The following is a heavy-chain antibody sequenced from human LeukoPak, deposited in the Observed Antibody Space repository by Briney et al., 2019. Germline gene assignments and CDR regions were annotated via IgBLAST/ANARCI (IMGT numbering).Heavy chain of an antibody. CDR1: GFTFTNTW. CDR2: IKAEADGGTT. J-gene: IGHJ5*01. Sequence: GGSLRLSCAASGFTFTNTWMTWIRQAPGKGLEWVGRIKAEADGGTTDYAAAVNGRFSISRDDSTSTLYLQMNGLKIEDTAVYYCTTGWNYRYNWFDSWGHGTLVTVSS. D-gene: IGHD1-7*01. CDR3: TTGWNYRYNWFDS. V-gene: IGHV3-15*01.